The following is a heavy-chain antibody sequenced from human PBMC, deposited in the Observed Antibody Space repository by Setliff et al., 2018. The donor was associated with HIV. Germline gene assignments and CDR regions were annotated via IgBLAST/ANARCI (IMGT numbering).Heavy chain of an antibody. Sequence: PSETLSLTCTVSGGSISSYCWNWIRQSPGRGLEWIGFIFSSGSTKYNPSLQSRVTMSIDTSKNQFSLKLTSVTAADTAVYCCARRIDNSGSFPDKNWFDTWRQGSLVTVSS. CDR2: IFSSGST. D-gene: IGHD3-10*01. J-gene: IGHJ5*02. CDR1: GGSISSYC. CDR3: ARRIDNSGSFPDKNWFDT. V-gene: IGHV4-4*09.